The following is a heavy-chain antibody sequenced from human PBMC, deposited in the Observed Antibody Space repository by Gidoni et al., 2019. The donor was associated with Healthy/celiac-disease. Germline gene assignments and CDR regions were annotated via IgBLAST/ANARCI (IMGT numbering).Heavy chain of an antibody. CDR3: ARGGVIVATINWFDP. V-gene: IGHV1-69*01. CDR1: RGTFSSYA. J-gene: IGHJ5*02. D-gene: IGHD5-12*01. CDR2: IIPICGTA. Sequence: HVQLVQSGAEVKKPGPSVTVSCTASRGTFSSYAISWVRPAPGQGLEWMGGIIPICGTANYAQKFQGRVTITADESTSTAYMELSSLGAEDTAVYYCARGGVIVATINWFDPWGQGTLVTVSS.